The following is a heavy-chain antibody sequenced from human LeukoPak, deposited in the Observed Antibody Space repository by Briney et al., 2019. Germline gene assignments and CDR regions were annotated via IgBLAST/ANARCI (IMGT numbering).Heavy chain of an antibody. CDR3: ARATGRYCSGGSCYSEVDV. J-gene: IGHJ6*04. CDR2: INHSGST. Sequence: PSETLSLTCAVYGGSFSGYYWSWIRQPPGKGLEWIGEINHSGSTNYNPSLKSRVTISVDTSKNQFSLKLSSVTAADTAVYYCARATGRYCSGGSCYSEVDVWGKGTTVTVSS. CDR1: GGSFSGYY. V-gene: IGHV4-34*01. D-gene: IGHD2-15*01.